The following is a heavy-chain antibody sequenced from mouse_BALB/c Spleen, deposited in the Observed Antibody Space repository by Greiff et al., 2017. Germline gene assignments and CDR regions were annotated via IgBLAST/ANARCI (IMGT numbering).Heavy chain of an antibody. J-gene: IGHJ2*01. V-gene: IGHV1-87*01. CDR3: EGDGYDAGEHYFDY. CDR1: GYTFTSYW. D-gene: IGHD2-2*01. Sequence: VKLQQSGAELARPGASVKLSCKASGYTFTSYWMQWVKQRPGQGLEWIGAIYPGDGDTRYTQKFKGKATLTADKSSSTAYMQLSSLASEDSAVYYCEGDGYDAGEHYFDYWGQGTTLTVSS. CDR2: IYPGDGDT.